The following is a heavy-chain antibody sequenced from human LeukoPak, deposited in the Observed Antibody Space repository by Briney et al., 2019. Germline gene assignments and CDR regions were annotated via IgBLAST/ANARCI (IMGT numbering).Heavy chain of an antibody. Sequence: SVKVSCKASGGTFSSYAISWVRQAPGQGLEWMGGITPIFGTANYAQKFQGRVTITTDESTSTAYMELSSLRSDDTAVYYCARGGLYDSSGYYGYWGQGTLVTVSS. CDR2: ITPIFGTA. CDR1: GGTFSSYA. CDR3: ARGGLYDSSGYYGY. J-gene: IGHJ4*02. D-gene: IGHD3-22*01. V-gene: IGHV1-69*05.